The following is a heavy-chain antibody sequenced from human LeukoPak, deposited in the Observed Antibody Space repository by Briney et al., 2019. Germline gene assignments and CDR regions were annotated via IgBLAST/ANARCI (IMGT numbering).Heavy chain of an antibody. CDR2: INHSGST. Sequence: SETLSLTCAVYGGSFSGYYWSWIRQPPGKGLEWIGEINHSGSTNYNPSLKSRVTISVDTSKNQFSLKLSSVTAADTAVYYCARGGVQLWFSGLRDDWFDPWGQGTLVTVSS. J-gene: IGHJ5*02. CDR3: ARGGVQLWFSGLRDDWFDP. V-gene: IGHV4-34*01. D-gene: IGHD5-18*01. CDR1: GGSFSGYY.